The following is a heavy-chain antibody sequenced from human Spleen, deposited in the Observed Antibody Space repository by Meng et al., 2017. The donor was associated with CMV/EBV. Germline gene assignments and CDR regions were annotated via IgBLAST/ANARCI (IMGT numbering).Heavy chain of an antibody. V-gene: IGHV1-69*05. J-gene: IGHJ5*02. CDR1: GGTFSSYA. CDR3: SRGESGSYSTWFGP. D-gene: IGHD3-10*01. Sequence: KASGGTFSSYAISWVRQAPGQGLEWMGGIIPIFGTANYAQKFQGRVTITTDESTSTAYMELSSLRSEDTAVYYCSRGESGSYSTWFGPWGQGTLVTVSS. CDR2: IIPIFGTA.